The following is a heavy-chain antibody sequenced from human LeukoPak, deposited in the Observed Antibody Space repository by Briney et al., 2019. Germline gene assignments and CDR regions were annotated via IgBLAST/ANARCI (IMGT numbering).Heavy chain of an antibody. V-gene: IGHV3-53*01. Sequence: GGSLRLSCAASGFTASSNYMSWVRQAPGKGLEWVSVIYSGGSTYYADSVKGRFTISRDNSKNTLYLQMNSLRAEDTAVYYCARGPVVPAAIRAYYYYYYGMDVWGQGTTVTVSS. CDR3: ARGPVVPAAIRAYYYYYYGMDV. J-gene: IGHJ6*02. CDR1: GFTASSNY. D-gene: IGHD2-2*02. CDR2: IYSGGST.